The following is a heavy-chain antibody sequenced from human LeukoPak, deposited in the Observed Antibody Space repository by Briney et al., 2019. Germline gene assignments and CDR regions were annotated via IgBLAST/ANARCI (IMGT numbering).Heavy chain of an antibody. J-gene: IGHJ4*02. CDR3: AKSAYYPGGYSDS. CDR2: ISGGGGNT. CDR1: GFTFNNYA. D-gene: IGHD3-10*01. Sequence: GGSLRLYCAASGFTFNNYAMSWVRQAPGKGLEWVSTISGGGGNTYYADSVKGRFIISKDNSNNTLYLQMNSLRVEDTAVYYCAKSAYYPGGYSDSWGRGTLVTVSS. V-gene: IGHV3-23*01.